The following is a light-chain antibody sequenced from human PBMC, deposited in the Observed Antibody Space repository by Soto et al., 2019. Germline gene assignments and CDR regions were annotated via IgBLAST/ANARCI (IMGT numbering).Light chain of an antibody. V-gene: IGKV3-20*01. CDR1: QSVSRK. CDR2: GAS. J-gene: IGKJ5*01. Sequence: DIVLTQSPATLSLSPGERATLSCRASQSVSRKLAWYQQKPGQAPRLLIYGASSRATGIPDRFSGSGSGTDFTLTISRLEPEHFAVYYCQQYGSSSITFGQGTRLEI. CDR3: QQYGSSSIT.